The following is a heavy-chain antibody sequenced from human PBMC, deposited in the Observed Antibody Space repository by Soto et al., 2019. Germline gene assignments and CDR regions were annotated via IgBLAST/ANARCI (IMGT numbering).Heavy chain of an antibody. J-gene: IGHJ6*02. D-gene: IGHD2-2*01. Sequence: ASVKVSCKTSGYTFTNYGISWLRQAPGQGLEWMGWISVYNGKTKYAQKFQGRVTMTTDTSTNTGYMELRSLRSDDTAVYYCAREWNDCSTGMCYVSYYYPGMDVWG. V-gene: IGHV1-18*01. CDR1: GYTFTNYG. CDR2: ISVYNGKT. CDR3: AREWNDCSTGMCYVSYYYPGMDV.